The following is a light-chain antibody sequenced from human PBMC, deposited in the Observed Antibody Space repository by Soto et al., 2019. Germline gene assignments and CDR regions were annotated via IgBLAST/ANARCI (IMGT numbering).Light chain of an antibody. CDR1: SSDVGGYNY. Sequence: QSALTQPASVSGSPGQSITISCTGTSSDVGGYNYVSWYQQHPGKAPKLMIYEVSNRPSGVSNRFSGSKSGNTASLTVFGLPGEGGGDYCSSYTSSSTWVFGGGTKVTVL. J-gene: IGLJ3*02. CDR3: SSYTSSSTWV. CDR2: EVS. V-gene: IGLV2-14*01.